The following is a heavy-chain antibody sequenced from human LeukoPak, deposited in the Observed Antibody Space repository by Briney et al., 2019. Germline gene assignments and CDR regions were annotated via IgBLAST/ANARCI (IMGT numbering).Heavy chain of an antibody. V-gene: IGHV4-34*01. Sequence: SETLSLTCAVYGGSFSGYYWSWIRQPPGKGLEWIGEINHSGSTNYNPSLKSRVTISVDTSKNHFSLKLSSVTAADTAVYYCARGYDYVWGSYRFDYWGQGTLVTVSS. D-gene: IGHD3-16*02. CDR1: GGSFSGYY. CDR2: INHSGST. J-gene: IGHJ4*02. CDR3: ARGYDYVWGSYRFDY.